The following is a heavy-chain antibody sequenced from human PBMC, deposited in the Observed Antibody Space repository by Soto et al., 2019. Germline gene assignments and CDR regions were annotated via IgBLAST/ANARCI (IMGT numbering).Heavy chain of an antibody. CDR1: GFTFSDYY. CDR3: ASHSSSWYEDWFDP. CDR2: ISSSGSTI. J-gene: IGHJ5*02. D-gene: IGHD6-13*01. Sequence: QVQLVESGGGLVRPGGSLRLSCAASGFTFSDYYMGWIRQAPGKGLEWVSYISSSGSTIYYADSVKGRFTISRDNAKNALYLQMKCLRAEDTAVYYCASHSSSWYEDWFDPWGQGTLVTVSS. V-gene: IGHV3-11*01.